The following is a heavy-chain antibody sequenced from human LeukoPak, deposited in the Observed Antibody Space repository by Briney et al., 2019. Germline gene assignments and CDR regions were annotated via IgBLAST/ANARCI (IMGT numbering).Heavy chain of an antibody. CDR2: ISSSGYTI. J-gene: IGHJ3*02. CDR1: GFTFSSYE. CDR3: ARDSSGHAFDI. D-gene: IGHD6-6*01. V-gene: IGHV3-48*03. Sequence: PGGSLRLSCAASGFTFSSYEMNWVRQAPGKGLEWVSYISSSGYTIYYADSVKGRFTISRDNTKNSLYLQMNSLRAEDTAVYYCARDSSGHAFDIWGQGTMVTVSS.